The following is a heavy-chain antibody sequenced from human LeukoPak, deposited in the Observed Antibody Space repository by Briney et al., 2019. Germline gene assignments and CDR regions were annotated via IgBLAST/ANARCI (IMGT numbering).Heavy chain of an antibody. V-gene: IGHV3-11*01. CDR1: GFTFSDYY. D-gene: IGHD2-2*01. Sequence: PGGSLRLSCAASGFTFSDYYMSWIRQAPGKGLEWVSYISSSGSTIYYADSVKGRFTISRDNAKNSLYLQMNSLRAEDTAVYYCARGPPSEVPAAPNWFDPWGQGTLVTVPS. CDR3: ARGPPSEVPAAPNWFDP. J-gene: IGHJ5*02. CDR2: ISSSGSTI.